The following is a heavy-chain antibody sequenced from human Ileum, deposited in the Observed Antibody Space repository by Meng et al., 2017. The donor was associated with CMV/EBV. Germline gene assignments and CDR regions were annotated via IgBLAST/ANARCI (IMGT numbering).Heavy chain of an antibody. CDR3: AKWRYDSGGSH. CDR2: VRPDGTNE. Sequence: QVQLVEVGGGVVRPGGSLKLSCAASGFSFSTYGMHWVRQAPGKGLEWVAFVRPDGTNEYYADSVKGRSTISRDNSNNMLYLQMNSLSAEDTAVYYCAKWRYDSGGSHWGQGTLVTVSS. V-gene: IGHV3-30*02. CDR1: GFSFSTYG. D-gene: IGHD2-15*01. J-gene: IGHJ4*02.